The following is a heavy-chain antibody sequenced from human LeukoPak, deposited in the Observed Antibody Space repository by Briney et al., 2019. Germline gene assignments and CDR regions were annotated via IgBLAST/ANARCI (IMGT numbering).Heavy chain of an antibody. D-gene: IGHD6-6*01. Sequence: SETLSLTCAVSGYSISSGYHWGWIRQPPGKGLEWIGTIYHTGSTFYNPSLKSRVTISVDASKNQFSLKLNSVTVADTAVYYCARDLGRSPGSSSSDYWGQGTLVIVSS. J-gene: IGHJ4*02. CDR2: IYHTGST. CDR3: ARDLGRSPGSSSSDY. V-gene: IGHV4-38-2*02. CDR1: GYSISSGYH.